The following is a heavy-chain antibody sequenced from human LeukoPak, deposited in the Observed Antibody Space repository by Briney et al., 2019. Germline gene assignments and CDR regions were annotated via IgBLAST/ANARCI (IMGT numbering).Heavy chain of an antibody. V-gene: IGHV1-69*05. J-gene: IGHJ4*02. CDR1: GGTFSSYA. CDR3: ARDRLGGLLSGYPPLGY. D-gene: IGHD3-22*01. Sequence: SVKVSCKASGGTFSSYAISWVRQAPGQGLEWMGGIIPIFGTANYAQKFQGRVTITTDESTSTAYMELSSLRSEDTAVYYCARDRLGGLLSGYPPLGYWGQGTLVTVSS. CDR2: IIPIFGTA.